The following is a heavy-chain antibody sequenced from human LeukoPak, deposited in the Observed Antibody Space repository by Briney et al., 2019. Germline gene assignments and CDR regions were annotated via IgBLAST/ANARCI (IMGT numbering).Heavy chain of an antibody. D-gene: IGHD6-19*01. CDR1: GFTFSSYE. J-gene: IGHJ6*02. CDR2: ISTSGRTI. V-gene: IGHV3-48*03. Sequence: SGGSLRLSCAASGFTFSSYEMNWVRQAPGKGLEWVSYISTSGRTIYYADSVKGRFTISRDNAQNSLYLQMNSLRAEDTAVYYCARDPGYSSGWTRGMDVWGQGTTVTVSS. CDR3: ARDPGYSSGWTRGMDV.